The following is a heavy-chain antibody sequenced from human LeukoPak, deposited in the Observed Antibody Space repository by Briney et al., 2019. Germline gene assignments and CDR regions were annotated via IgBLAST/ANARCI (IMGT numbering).Heavy chain of an antibody. J-gene: IGHJ4*02. D-gene: IGHD2-21*02. CDR1: GFTFSDYY. Sequence: GGSLRLSCAASGFTFSDYYMSWIRQAPGKGLEWVSYIGSSGSTIYYADSVKGRFTISRDNAKNSLYLQMNSLRAEDTAVYYCARDPPYCGGDCYRPGPFDYWGQGTLVTVSS. V-gene: IGHV3-11*04. CDR3: ARDPPYCGGDCYRPGPFDY. CDR2: IGSSGSTI.